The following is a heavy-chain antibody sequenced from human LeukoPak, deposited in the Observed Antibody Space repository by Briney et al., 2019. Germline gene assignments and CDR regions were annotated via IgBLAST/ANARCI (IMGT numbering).Heavy chain of an antibody. D-gene: IGHD3-10*01. CDR3: ARSPRDGSGSRANWFDP. CDR2: ILVGSGNT. V-gene: IGHV1-58*01. Sequence: SVTVSCKASGFTFTSTAVQWVRQARGQRLEWIGWILVGSGNTNYAQMFQERVTLTWDVSTSTAYMELSSLRSEDTAVYYCARSPRDGSGSRANWFDPWGQGTLVTVSS. CDR1: GFTFTSTA. J-gene: IGHJ5*02.